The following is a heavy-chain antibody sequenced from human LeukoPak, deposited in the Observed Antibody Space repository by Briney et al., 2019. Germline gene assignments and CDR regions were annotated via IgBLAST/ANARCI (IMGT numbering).Heavy chain of an antibody. J-gene: IGHJ4*02. CDR3: VRDLRTDYAFDS. D-gene: IGHD4/OR15-4a*01. Sequence: GGSLRLSCAASGFIFDDYGMTWVRQGRGKGLEWVSGINWEGYSTGYADSVRGRFTISRDNAKSTLFLQMNSLRPEDTALYYCVRDLRTDYAFDSWGQGTLVTVSS. V-gene: IGHV3-20*04. CDR2: INWEGYST. CDR1: GFIFDDYG.